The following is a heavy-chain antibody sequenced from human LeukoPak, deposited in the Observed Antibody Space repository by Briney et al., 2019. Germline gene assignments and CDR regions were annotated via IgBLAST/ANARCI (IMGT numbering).Heavy chain of an antibody. V-gene: IGHV4-34*01. CDR1: GGSFSDYY. D-gene: IGHD4-11*01. Sequence: SETLSLTCAVYGGSFSDYYWSWIRQPPGKGLEWIGEINHSGSTNYNPSLKSRVTISVDTSKIQFSLKLSSVTAVDTAVYYCARTDYREWGQGTLVTVSS. CDR3: ARTDYRE. CDR2: INHSGST. J-gene: IGHJ4*02.